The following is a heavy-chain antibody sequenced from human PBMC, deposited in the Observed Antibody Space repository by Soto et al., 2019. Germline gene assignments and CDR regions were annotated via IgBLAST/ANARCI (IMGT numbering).Heavy chain of an antibody. V-gene: IGHV3-21*01. CDR2: ISSSSIYM. J-gene: IGHJ3*02. D-gene: IGHD5-12*01. Sequence: EVQLVESGGGLVKPGGSLRLSCTVSGFTFNSYTMNWVRQAPGKGLEWVSSISSSSIYMYYAESVKGRFTISRDNAKNSMYLQLNSLRAEDTAVYYCARGSDGSFDIWGQGTMVAVSS. CDR1: GFTFNSYT. CDR3: ARGSDGSFDI.